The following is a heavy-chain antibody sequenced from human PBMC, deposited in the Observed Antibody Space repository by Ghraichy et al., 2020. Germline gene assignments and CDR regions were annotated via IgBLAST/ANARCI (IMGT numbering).Heavy chain of an antibody. J-gene: IGHJ2*01. CDR1: GGSISSYY. CDR3: ARQFREMATKSYWYFDL. D-gene: IGHD5-24*01. Sequence: SQTLSLTCTVSGGSISSYYWSWIRQPPGKGLEWIGYIYTSGSTNYNPSLKSRVTISVDTSKNQFSLKLSSVTAADTAVYYCARQFREMATKSYWYFDLWGRGTLVTVSS. CDR2: IYTSGST. V-gene: IGHV4-4*09.